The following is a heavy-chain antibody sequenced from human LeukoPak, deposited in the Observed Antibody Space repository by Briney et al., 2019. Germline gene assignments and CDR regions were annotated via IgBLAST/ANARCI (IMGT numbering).Heavy chain of an antibody. D-gene: IGHD3-10*01. J-gene: IGHJ4*02. V-gene: IGHV4-34*01. CDR1: GGSFSGYY. CDR2: INHSGST. CDR3: ARNLWFGKSGLVY. Sequence: PSETLSLTCAVYGGSFSGYYWSWIRQPPGKGLEWLGEINHSGSTNYNPSLKSRVTISVDTSKNQFSLKLSSVTAADTAVYYCARNLWFGKSGLVYWGQGTLVTVSS.